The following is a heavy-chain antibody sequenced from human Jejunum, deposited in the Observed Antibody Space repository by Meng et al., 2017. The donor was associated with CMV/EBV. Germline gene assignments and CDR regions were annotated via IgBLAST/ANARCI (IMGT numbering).Heavy chain of an antibody. CDR1: FA. D-gene: IGHD2-2*01. Sequence: FAMSWVRQAPGKGLEWVGFIRGKIYDETTEYAASVKGRFTISRDDSNSIAYLQMNSLKTEDTAVYYCTRDRKDIVVVPAAKKYDSWGQGTLVTVSS. V-gene: IGHV3-49*04. J-gene: IGHJ4*02. CDR2: IRGKIYDETT. CDR3: TRDRKDIVVVPAAKKYDS.